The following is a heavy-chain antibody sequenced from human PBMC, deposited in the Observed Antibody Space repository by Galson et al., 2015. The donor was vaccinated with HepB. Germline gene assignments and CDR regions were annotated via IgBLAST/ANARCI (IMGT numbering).Heavy chain of an antibody. CDR3: SRPLVLNGRFYAGVGPFHI. D-gene: IGHD1-26*01. CDR1: GDSNSNSLYY. V-gene: IGHV4-39*01. J-gene: IGHJ3*02. Sequence: EILSLTCTVSGDSNSNSLYYWGWTRQGPVKDLEWVGRNDYNDTTDYSPSCQSRVAMSVATSKNQLSLTRTSVTAADTAVYYCSRPLVLNGRFYAGVGPFHIWGQGTMVTVS. CDR2: NDYNDTT.